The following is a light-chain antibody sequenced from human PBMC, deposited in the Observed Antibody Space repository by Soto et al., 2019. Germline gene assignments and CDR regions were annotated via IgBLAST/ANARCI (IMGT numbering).Light chain of an antibody. CDR3: QQYGSSPFT. CDR2: GAS. V-gene: IGKV3-20*01. J-gene: IGKJ3*01. Sequence: EIVLTQSPGTLSLSPGERATLSCRASQTVSSSYLAWYQHKPGQAPRLLIYGASSRATGIPDRFSGSGSGTDILITSSRLEPEDLAVYYCQQYGSSPFTFGPGTKVDIK. CDR1: QTVSSSY.